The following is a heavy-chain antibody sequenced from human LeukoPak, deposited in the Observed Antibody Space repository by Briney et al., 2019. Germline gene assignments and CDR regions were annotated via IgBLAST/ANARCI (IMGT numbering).Heavy chain of an antibody. Sequence: GGSLRLSCAASGFTFTDHYMSWIRQAPGKGLEWVSYFSTSSSATYYADSVKGRFTVSGDNAKNSLYLQMNSLRAEDTAVYYCGRGFLERTNYYYFYHMDVWGKGTTVTVSS. CDR2: FSTSSSAT. V-gene: IGHV3-11*01. J-gene: IGHJ6*03. CDR3: GRGFLERTNYYYFYHMDV. D-gene: IGHD3-3*01. CDR1: GFTFTDHY.